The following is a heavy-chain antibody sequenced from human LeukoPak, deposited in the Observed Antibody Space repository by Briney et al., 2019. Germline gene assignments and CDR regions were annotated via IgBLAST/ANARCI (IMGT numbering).Heavy chain of an antibody. V-gene: IGHV1-8*01. CDR3: ARGSDGELTSDFDY. CDR2: MNPKSGNT. D-gene: IGHD3-10*01. J-gene: IGHJ4*02. Sequence: ASVKVSCKASGYTFTSYDINWVRQAPGQGVEWMGWMNPKSGNTGYARKFQGRVTMTRNTSISTAYMELSSLRSEDTAVYYCARGSDGELTSDFDYWGQGTLVTVSS. CDR1: GYTFTSYD.